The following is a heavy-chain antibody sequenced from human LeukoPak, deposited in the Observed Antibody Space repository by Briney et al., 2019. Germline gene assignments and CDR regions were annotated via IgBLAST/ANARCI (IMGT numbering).Heavy chain of an antibody. D-gene: IGHD3-22*01. J-gene: IGHJ4*02. Sequence: TGGSLRLSCAASGFTFSSYAMSWVRQAPGKGLEWVSAISGSGGSTYYADSVKGRFTISRDNSKNTLYLQMNSLRAEDTAVYYCVRSYDSSGYYPYFEYWGQGTLVTVSS. V-gene: IGHV3-23*01. CDR1: GFTFSSYA. CDR2: ISGSGGST. CDR3: VRSYDSSGYYPYFEY.